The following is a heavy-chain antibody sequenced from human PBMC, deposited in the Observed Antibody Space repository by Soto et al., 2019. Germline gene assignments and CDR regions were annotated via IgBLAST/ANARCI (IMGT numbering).Heavy chain of an antibody. V-gene: IGHV3-66*01. D-gene: IGHD3-3*01. J-gene: IGHJ4*02. CDR2: IYSGGRT. CDR3: ARDTYDDY. Sequence: EVQLVESGGGLVQPGGSLRLSCAASGVTVSNNYMSRVRQAPGKGLEWVSVIYSGGRTYYADSVKGRFIISRDSSKNTLYLQMNSLRAEDTAVYYCARDTYDDYRGQGTLVTVSS. CDR1: GVTVSNNY.